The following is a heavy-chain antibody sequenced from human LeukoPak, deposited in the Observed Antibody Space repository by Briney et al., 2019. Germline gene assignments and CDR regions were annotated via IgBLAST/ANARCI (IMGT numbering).Heavy chain of an antibody. CDR2: ISYDASNK. CDR3: AREGMVGAEGAFDI. V-gene: IGHV3-30-3*01. J-gene: IGHJ3*02. Sequence: PGRSLRLSCAASGFTFSSYTMHWVRQAPGRGLEWVAFISYDASNKYYADSVKGQFTISRDVSKNTLYLQMNSLRPEDTAVYYCAREGMVGAEGAFDIWGQGTMVTVSS. CDR1: GFTFSSYT. D-gene: IGHD1-26*01.